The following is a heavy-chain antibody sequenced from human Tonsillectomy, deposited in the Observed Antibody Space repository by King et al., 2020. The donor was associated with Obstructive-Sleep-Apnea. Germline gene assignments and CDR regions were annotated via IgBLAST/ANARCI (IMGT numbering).Heavy chain of an antibody. V-gene: IGHV5-10-1*03. CDR1: GYSFTSYW. CDR2: IDPSDSYT. Sequence: QLVQSGAEVKKPGESLRISCKGSGYSFTSYWISWVRQMPGKGLEWMGRIDPSDSYTNYSPSFQGHVTISADKSISTAYLQWSSLKASDTAMYYCASQYCSSTSCYYWFDPWGQGTLVTVSS. CDR3: ASQYCSSTSCYYWFDP. D-gene: IGHD2-2*01. J-gene: IGHJ5*02.